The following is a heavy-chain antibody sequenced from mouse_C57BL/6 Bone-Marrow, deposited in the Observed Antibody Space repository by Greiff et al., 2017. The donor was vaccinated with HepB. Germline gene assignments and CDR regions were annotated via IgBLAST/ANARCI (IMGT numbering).Heavy chain of an antibody. V-gene: IGHV1-55*01. CDR2: IYPGSGST. Sequence: VQLQQPGAELVKPGASVKMSCKASGYTFTSYWITWVKQRPGQGLEWIGDIYPGSGSTNYNEKFKSKATLTVDTSSSTAYMQLSSLTSEDSAVYYCARGYLLLFYYFDYWGQGTTLTVSA. J-gene: IGHJ2*01. CDR1: GYTFTSYW. CDR3: ARGYLLLFYYFDY. D-gene: IGHD1-1*01.